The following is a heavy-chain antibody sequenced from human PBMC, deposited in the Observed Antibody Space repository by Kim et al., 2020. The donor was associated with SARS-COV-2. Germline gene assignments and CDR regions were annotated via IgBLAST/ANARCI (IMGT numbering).Heavy chain of an antibody. D-gene: IGHD6-19*01. J-gene: IGHJ4*02. CDR3: ARVSKKKQWPWDY. V-gene: IGHV1-46*01. Sequence: YAQKFQGRVTMTRDTSTSTVYMELSSLRSEDTSVYYCARVSKKKQWPWDYWGQGTLVTVSS.